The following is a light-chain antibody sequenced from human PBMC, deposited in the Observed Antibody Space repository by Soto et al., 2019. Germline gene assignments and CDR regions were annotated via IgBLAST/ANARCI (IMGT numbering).Light chain of an antibody. Sequence: EIVLTQSPGTLSLSPWERATLSCRASQSVSSSYLAWYQQKPGQAPRLLVYGSSSRATGIPDRFSGSGSETDFTLTISRLEPEDFAVYYCQQYGISPWTFGQGTKVDIK. CDR1: QSVSSSY. J-gene: IGKJ1*01. CDR2: GSS. CDR3: QQYGISPWT. V-gene: IGKV3-20*01.